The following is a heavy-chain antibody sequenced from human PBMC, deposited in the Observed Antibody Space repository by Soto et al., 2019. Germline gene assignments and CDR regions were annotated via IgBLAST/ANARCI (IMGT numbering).Heavy chain of an antibody. CDR3: ARDPPATRHGMDV. J-gene: IGHJ6*02. Sequence: GGSLRLSCAASGFSFTSYAMNWVRQAPGKGLEWVSVISGSSFTTYYSDSVKGRFAISRDNSKNTLYLQMNSLRAEDTAVYYCARDPPATRHGMDVWGQGTTVTVSS. CDR2: ISGSSFTT. CDR1: GFSFTSYA. V-gene: IGHV3-23*01.